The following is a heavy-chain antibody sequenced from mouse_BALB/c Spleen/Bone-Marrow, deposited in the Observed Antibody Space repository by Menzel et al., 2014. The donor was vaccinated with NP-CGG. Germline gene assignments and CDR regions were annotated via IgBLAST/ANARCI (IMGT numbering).Heavy chain of an antibody. J-gene: IGHJ3*01. Sequence: EVQLVESGSGLVQPGGSLKLSCAASGFDFSRFWMSWVRQAPGKGLEWIREMNPESSTINYTPSLKDKFIISRDNAKNTLYLQMSKVRSEDTALYYCARLHYYSHFAYWGQGTLVTVSA. D-gene: IGHD1-2*01. V-gene: IGHV4-1*02. CDR3: ARLHYYSHFAY. CDR2: MNPESSTI. CDR1: GFDFSRFW.